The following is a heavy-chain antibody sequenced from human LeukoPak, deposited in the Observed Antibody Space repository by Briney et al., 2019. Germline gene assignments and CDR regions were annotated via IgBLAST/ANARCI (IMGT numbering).Heavy chain of an antibody. Sequence: GGSLRLSCAASGFTFSSYAMHWVRQAPGKGLEWVAVISYDGSNKYYADSVKGRFTISRDNSKNTLYLQMNSLRAEDTAVYYCARKTTYYYDSSGYYPFDYWGQGTLVTVSS. CDR2: ISYDGSNK. D-gene: IGHD3-22*01. V-gene: IGHV3-30*04. CDR3: ARKTTYYYDSSGYYPFDY. J-gene: IGHJ4*02. CDR1: GFTFSSYA.